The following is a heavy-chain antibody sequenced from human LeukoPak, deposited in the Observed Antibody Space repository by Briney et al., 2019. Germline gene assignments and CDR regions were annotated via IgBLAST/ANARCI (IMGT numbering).Heavy chain of an antibody. D-gene: IGHD1-26*01. Sequence: ASVKVSCKASGYTSTGYYIHWVRQAPGQGLEWMGWINPNSDGTIYAQKFQGRVTMTRDTSIRTAYMELSRLRSDDTAVYYCAKARWDRARYFDYWGQGTLVTVSS. CDR2: INPNSDGT. V-gene: IGHV1-2*02. J-gene: IGHJ4*02. CDR1: GYTSTGYY. CDR3: AKARWDRARYFDY.